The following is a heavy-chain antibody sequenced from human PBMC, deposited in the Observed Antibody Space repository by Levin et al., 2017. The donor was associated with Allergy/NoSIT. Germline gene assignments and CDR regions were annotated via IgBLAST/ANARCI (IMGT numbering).Heavy chain of an antibody. CDR3: AKRRSTGVREYYFDY. J-gene: IGHJ4*02. Sequence: GGSLRLSCAASGFTFSSYGMSWVRQAPGKGLEWVSTITGSGGDTFHADSVKGRHTISRDNSKNTLYLQMNSLRVEDTAVYFCAKRRSTGVREYYFDYWGQGTLVTVSS. CDR2: ITGSGGDT. V-gene: IGHV3-23*01. CDR1: GFTFSSYG. D-gene: IGHD3-10*01.